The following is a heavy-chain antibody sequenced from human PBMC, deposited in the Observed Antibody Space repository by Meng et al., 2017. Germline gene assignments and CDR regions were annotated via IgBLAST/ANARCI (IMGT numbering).Heavy chain of an antibody. CDR2: IYYSGST. CDR3: ARAYTITFGGVIVTPYYFDY. CDR1: GGSISSYY. D-gene: IGHD3-16*02. J-gene: IGHJ4*02. Sequence: SETLSLTCTVSGGSISSYYWSWIRQPPGKGMEWIGYIYYSGSTNYNPSLKSRVTISVDTSKNQFSLKLSSVTAADTAVYYCARAYTITFGGVIVTPYYFDYWGQGTLVTVSS. V-gene: IGHV4-59*12.